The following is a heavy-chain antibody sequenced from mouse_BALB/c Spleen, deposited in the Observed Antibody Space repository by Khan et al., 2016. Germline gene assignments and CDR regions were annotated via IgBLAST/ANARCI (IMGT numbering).Heavy chain of an antibody. J-gene: IGHJ3*01. Sequence: EVKLLESGGGLVQPGGSLKLSCAASGFDFSRYWMSWVRQAPGKGLEWIGEINPDSSTINYTPSLKDKFIISRDNAKNTLYLHMSKVRSEDTALYYCARLHYYGRLAYWGQGTLVTVSA. CDR1: GFDFSRYW. V-gene: IGHV4-1*02. D-gene: IGHD1-2*01. CDR3: ARLHYYGRLAY. CDR2: INPDSSTI.